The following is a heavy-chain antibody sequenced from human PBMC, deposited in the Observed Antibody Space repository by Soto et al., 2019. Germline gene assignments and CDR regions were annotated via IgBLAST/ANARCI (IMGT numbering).Heavy chain of an antibody. CDR3: ARGAGYSSGWYGLDYYYGMDV. CDR1: GDSVSSNSAA. Sequence: SQTLSLTCAISGDSVSSNSAAWNWIRQSPSRGLEWLGRTYYRSEWYNDYAVSVKSRITINPDTSKNQFSLQLNSVTPGDTAVYYCARGAGYSSGWYGLDYYYGMDVWGQGTTVTVSS. V-gene: IGHV6-1*01. D-gene: IGHD6-19*01. CDR2: TYYRSEWYN. J-gene: IGHJ6*02.